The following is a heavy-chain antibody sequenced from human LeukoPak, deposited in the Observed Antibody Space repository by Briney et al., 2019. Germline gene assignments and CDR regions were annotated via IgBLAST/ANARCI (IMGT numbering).Heavy chain of an antibody. CDR1: GFTFGDYY. CDR3: ARDRPGGLVRLTDY. V-gene: IGHV3-11*01. CDR2: ISSSGSTI. Sequence: PGGSLRLSCAASGFTFGDYYMNWIRQAPGKGLELVSYISSSGSTIHYVGSVKGRFTISRDNAQNSLYLQMNSLRAEDTAVYFCARDRPGGLVRLTDYWGQGTLVTVSS. D-gene: IGHD2-8*01. J-gene: IGHJ4*02.